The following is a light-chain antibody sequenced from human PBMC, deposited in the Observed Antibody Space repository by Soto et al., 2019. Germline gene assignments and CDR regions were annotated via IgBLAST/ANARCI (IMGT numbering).Light chain of an antibody. Sequence: QSVLTQPPSGSGAPGQRVTISCTGSSSNIGAGYDVHWYQQLPGTAPKLLIYGNSNRPSGVPDRFSGSKSGTSASLAITGLQAEDEADYSCQSYDSSLSGSRVFGTGTKVTVL. CDR2: GNS. CDR1: SSNIGAGYD. CDR3: QSYDSSLSGSRV. V-gene: IGLV1-40*01. J-gene: IGLJ1*01.